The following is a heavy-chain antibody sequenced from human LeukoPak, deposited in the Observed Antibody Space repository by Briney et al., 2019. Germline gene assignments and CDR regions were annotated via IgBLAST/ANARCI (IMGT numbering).Heavy chain of an antibody. V-gene: IGHV3-21*01. CDR3: ASGATVTNFDY. Sequence: GGSLRLSCAASGFTFSSYSMNWVRQAPGKGLEWVSSISSSSSYIYYADSVKGRFTISRDNAKNSLYLQMNSLRAEDTAVYYCASGATVTNFDYWGRGTLVTVSS. J-gene: IGHJ4*02. CDR2: ISSSSSYI. D-gene: IGHD4-17*01. CDR1: GFTFSSYS.